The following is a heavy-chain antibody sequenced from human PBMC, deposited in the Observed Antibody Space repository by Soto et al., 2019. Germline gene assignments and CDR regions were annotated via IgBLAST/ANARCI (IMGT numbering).Heavy chain of an antibody. D-gene: IGHD1-26*01. CDR2: IYNRGST. J-gene: IGHJ5*02. CDR1: GAYISSENYY. CDR3: ARHYSFISPFDP. V-gene: IGHV4-39*01. Sequence: QLHLQESGPGLVKPSETLSLICTASGAYISSENYYWGWIRQPPGKGLEWIGSIYNRGSTYYNASLQGRVTISIDRSKNEFSLRLSSVTAADTAFYYCARHYSFISPFDPWGQGILVTVSS.